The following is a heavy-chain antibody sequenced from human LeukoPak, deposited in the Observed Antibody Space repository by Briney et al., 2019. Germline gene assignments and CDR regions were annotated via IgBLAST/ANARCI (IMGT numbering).Heavy chain of an antibody. CDR3: ASTYSLYDAFDI. V-gene: IGHV4-38-2*02. J-gene: IGHJ3*02. D-gene: IGHD1-26*01. CDR2: IYHSGST. CDR1: GYSISSGYY. Sequence: SDTLSLTCTVSGYSISSGYYWGWIRQPPGKGLEWIGSIYHSGSTYYNPSLKSRVTISVDTPKNQFSLKLSSVTAADTAMYYCASTYSLYDAFDIWGQGTMVTVSS.